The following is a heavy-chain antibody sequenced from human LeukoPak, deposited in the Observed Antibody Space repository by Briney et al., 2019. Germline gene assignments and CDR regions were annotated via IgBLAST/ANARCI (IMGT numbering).Heavy chain of an antibody. CDR1: GYTFTSFG. D-gene: IGHD6-13*01. CDR2: ISAYNGNT. Sequence: ASVKVSCKASGYTFTSFGISWVRQAPGQGLEWMGWISAYNGNTNYAQKLQGRVTMTTDTSTSTAYMGLRSLRSDDTAVYYCARVEQQLALFDYWGQGTLVTVPS. CDR3: ARVEQQLALFDY. V-gene: IGHV1-18*01. J-gene: IGHJ4*02.